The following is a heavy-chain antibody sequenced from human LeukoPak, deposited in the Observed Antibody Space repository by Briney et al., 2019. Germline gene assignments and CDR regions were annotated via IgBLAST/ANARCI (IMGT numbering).Heavy chain of an antibody. CDR1: GFIFSDYT. D-gene: IGHD3-22*01. Sequence: GGSLRLSCAASGFIFSDYTMHWVRQAPGKGLEWVSSISGSGTYIYHADSVKGRFTISRDNAKNSLYLQMNSLRAEDTAVYYCARDQDYYDSSGYAVMYFDYWGQGTLVTVSS. J-gene: IGHJ4*02. V-gene: IGHV3-21*01. CDR3: ARDQDYYDSSGYAVMYFDY. CDR2: ISGSGTYI.